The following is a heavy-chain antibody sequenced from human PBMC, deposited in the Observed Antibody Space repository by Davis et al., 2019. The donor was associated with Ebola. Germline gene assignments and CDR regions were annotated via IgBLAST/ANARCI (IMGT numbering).Heavy chain of an antibody. CDR2: ISYDGSNK. CDR1: GFTFSSYG. J-gene: IGHJ4*02. V-gene: IGHV3-30*18. CDR3: AKSGPSVVITTLPLSF. D-gene: IGHD3-22*01. Sequence: GESLKISCAASGFTFSSYGMHWVRQAPGKGLEWVAVISYDGSNKYYADSVKGRFTISRDNSKNTLYLQMNSLRAEDTAVYYCAKSGPSVVITTLPLSFGGQGTLVTVSS.